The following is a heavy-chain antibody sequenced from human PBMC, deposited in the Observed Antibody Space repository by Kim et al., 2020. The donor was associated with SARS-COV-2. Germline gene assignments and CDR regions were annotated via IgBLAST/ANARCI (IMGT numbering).Heavy chain of an antibody. J-gene: IGHJ4*02. V-gene: IGHV4-4*09. CDR3: ASATMVRGVITPDY. Sequence: NPSCKSRVTISVDTSKNQFSLKLSSVTAADTAVYYCASATMVRGVITPDYWGQGTLVTVSS. D-gene: IGHD3-10*01.